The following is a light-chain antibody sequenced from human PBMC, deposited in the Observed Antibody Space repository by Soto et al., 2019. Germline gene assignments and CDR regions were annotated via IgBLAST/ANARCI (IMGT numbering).Light chain of an antibody. CDR2: GAS. Sequence: EIVMTQSPATLSVSPGERATLSCRASQSVSSNLAWYQQKPGQAPRLLIYGASTRATGIPARFSGSGSGKEFTLTISSLQSEDFAVYYCQQYNNWPGRFGQGTKLEIK. CDR1: QSVSSN. CDR3: QQYNNWPGR. J-gene: IGKJ1*01. V-gene: IGKV3-15*01.